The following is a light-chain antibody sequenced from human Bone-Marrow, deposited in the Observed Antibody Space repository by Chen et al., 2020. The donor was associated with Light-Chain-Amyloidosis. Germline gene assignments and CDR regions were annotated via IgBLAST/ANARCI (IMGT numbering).Light chain of an antibody. Sequence: NFMLTQHHSVSESPGKTVIISCTRSSGSIATNSVQWYQQRPGSSPTTVIYEDDQRPSGVPERYSGSIDRSSTSASLTMSGLKTEDESDYYCQSYQGSSQGVFGGGTKLTVL. V-gene: IGLV6-57*01. CDR3: QSYQGSSQGV. J-gene: IGLJ3*02. CDR2: EDD. CDR1: SGSIATNS.